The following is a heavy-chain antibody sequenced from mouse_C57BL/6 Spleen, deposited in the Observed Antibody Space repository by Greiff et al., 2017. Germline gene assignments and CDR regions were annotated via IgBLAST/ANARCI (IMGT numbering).Heavy chain of an antibody. Sequence: QVQLQQPGAELVRPGSSVKLSCKASGYTFTSYWMHWVKQRPIQGLEWIGNIDPSDSETHYNQKFKDKATLTVDKSSSTAYMQLSRLTSEDSAVYYCARSLYGSSYDVWGTGTTVTVSS. V-gene: IGHV1-52*01. J-gene: IGHJ1*03. CDR1: GYTFTSYW. CDR3: ARSLYGSSYDV. CDR2: IDPSDSET. D-gene: IGHD1-1*01.